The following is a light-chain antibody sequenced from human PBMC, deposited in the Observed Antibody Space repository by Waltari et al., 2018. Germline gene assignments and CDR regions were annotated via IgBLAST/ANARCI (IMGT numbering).Light chain of an antibody. V-gene: IGLV7-43*01. CDR3: LIYYGGAQV. Sequence: QTVVTQEPSLTVSPGGTVTLTCASSTGAVTSGFYPSWFQQKPGQPPRALLYSTNNNHSWTPARFSGSLLGGKAALTLSGVQCEDEAEYYCLIYYGGAQVFGGGTKLTVL. CDR2: STN. J-gene: IGLJ3*02. CDR1: TGAVTSGFY.